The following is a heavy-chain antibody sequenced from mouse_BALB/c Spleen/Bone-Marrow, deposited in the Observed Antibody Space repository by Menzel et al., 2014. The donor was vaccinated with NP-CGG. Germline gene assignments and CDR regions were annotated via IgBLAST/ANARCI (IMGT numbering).Heavy chain of an antibody. CDR2: IDPETGGT. CDR1: GYTFTDYE. CDR3: TRGGNFITTVVVGFDY. J-gene: IGHJ2*01. V-gene: IGHV1-15*01. D-gene: IGHD1-1*01. Sequence: VQLQQSGAELVRPGASVTLSCKASGYTFTDYEMHWVKQTPVHGLEWIGAIDPETGGTAYNQKFKGKATLTADKSSSTAYMELRSLTSEDSAVYYCTRGGNFITTVVVGFDYWGQGTTLTVSS.